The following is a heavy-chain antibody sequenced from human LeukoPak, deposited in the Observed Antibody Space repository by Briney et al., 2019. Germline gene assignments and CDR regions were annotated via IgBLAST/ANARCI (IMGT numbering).Heavy chain of an antibody. CDR1: GYTFTGYY. CDR2: INPNSGGT. V-gene: IGHV1-2*02. D-gene: IGHD3-9*01. J-gene: IGHJ4*02. Sequence: GASVKVSCKASGYTFTGYYMHWVRQAPGQGLEWMGWINPNSGGTNYAQKVQGRVTMTRDTSISTAYMELSRLRSDDTAVYYCARARGYFDWLPPFDYWGQGTLVTVSS. CDR3: ARARGYFDWLPPFDY.